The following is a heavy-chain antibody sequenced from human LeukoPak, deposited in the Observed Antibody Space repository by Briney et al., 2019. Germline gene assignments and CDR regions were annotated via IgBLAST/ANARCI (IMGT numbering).Heavy chain of an antibody. D-gene: IGHD2-2*01. Sequence: ASVKVSCKASGGTFSSYAISWVRQAPGQGLEWKGGIIPIFGTANYAQKFQGRVTITTDESTSTAYMELSSLRSEDTAVYYCARGSLDIVVVPAATWFDPWGQGTLVTVSS. V-gene: IGHV1-69*05. CDR3: ARGSLDIVVVPAATWFDP. J-gene: IGHJ5*02. CDR2: IIPIFGTA. CDR1: GGTFSSYA.